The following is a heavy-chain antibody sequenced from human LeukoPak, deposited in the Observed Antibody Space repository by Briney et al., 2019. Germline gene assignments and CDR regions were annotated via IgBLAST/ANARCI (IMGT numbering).Heavy chain of an antibody. D-gene: IGHD1-7*01. V-gene: IGHV3-21*01. CDR3: ASELTSDAFDI. CDR2: ISSRSSYI. Sequence: PGGSLRLSCAASGVSLSSDNMNWVRQAPGKGLEWISSISSRSSYIYYGDSVKGRFTISRDNAKNSLYLQMNSLRAEDTAVYYCASELTSDAFDIWGQGTMVIVSS. CDR1: GVSLSSDN. J-gene: IGHJ3*02.